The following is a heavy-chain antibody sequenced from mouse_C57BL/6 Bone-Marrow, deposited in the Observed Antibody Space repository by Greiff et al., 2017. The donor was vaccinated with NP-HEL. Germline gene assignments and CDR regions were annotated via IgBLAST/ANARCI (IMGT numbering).Heavy chain of an antibody. D-gene: IGHD2-4*01. CDR2: IDPSDSYT. CDR3: ARGDYDYDEGYFDV. V-gene: IGHV1-50*01. J-gene: IGHJ1*03. Sequence: VQLQQPGAELVKPGASVKLSCKASGYTFTSYWMQWVKQRPGQGLEWIGEIDPSDSYTNYNQKFKGKATLTVDTSSSTAYMQLSSLTSEDSAVYYCARGDYDYDEGYFDVWGTGTTVTVSS. CDR1: GYTFTSYW.